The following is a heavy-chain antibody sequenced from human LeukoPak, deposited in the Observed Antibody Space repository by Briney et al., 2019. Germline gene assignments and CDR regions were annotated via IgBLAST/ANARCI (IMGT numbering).Heavy chain of an antibody. CDR3: AKVDIVVVPAAMRGYSSSWYARYFDY. CDR2: IKQDGSEK. D-gene: IGHD2-2*03. CDR1: GFTFSSYW. Sequence: GGSLRLSCAASGFTFSSYWMSWVRQAPGKGLEWVANIKQDGSEKYYVDSVKGRFTISRDNAKNSLYLQMNSLRAEDTAVYYCAKVDIVVVPAAMRGYSSSWYARYFDYWGQGTLVTVSS. J-gene: IGHJ4*02. V-gene: IGHV3-7*03.